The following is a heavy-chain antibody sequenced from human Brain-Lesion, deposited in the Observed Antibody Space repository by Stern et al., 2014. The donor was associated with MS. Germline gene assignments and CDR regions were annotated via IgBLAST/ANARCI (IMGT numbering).Heavy chain of an antibody. CDR2: IHPSGSA. V-gene: IGHV4-61*02. CDR3: ASGYRIFDY. D-gene: IGHD5-18*01. J-gene: IGHJ4*02. CDR1: GGSISSGSDY. Sequence: MQLVESGPGLVKPSQTLSLTCTVSGGSISSGSDYWSWIRQPVGKGLEWIGRIHPSGSAFYTPSLKSRVTISTDTSMNQFSLKQTPAPAADTAIYYCASGYRIFDYWGQGILVTVSS.